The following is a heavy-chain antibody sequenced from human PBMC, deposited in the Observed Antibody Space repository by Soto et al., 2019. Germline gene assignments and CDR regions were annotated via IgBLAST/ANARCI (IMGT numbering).Heavy chain of an antibody. D-gene: IGHD2-21*02. J-gene: IGHJ4*01. CDR3: ARAHTAGVVANSLDD. Sequence: PGGSLRLSCVGSGFTFSTYSITWVRQAPGKGLEWVSSISSRSDIYYADSVKGRFTISRDNAKNSVSLQMNSLRAEDTAVYYCARAHTAGVVANSLDDWGQGTPVTVSS. CDR1: GFTFSTYS. CDR2: ISSRSDI. V-gene: IGHV3-21*01.